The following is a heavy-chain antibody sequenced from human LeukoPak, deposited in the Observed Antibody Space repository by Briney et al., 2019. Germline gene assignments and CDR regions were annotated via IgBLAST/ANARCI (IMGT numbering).Heavy chain of an antibody. V-gene: IGHV3-30*01. J-gene: IGHJ5*02. CDR1: GFTLSEYG. CDR3: ARDRINMMVLVHDSGLDL. CDR2: LSYDGSDR. Sequence: PGGSLRLSCAAPGFTLSEYGIHWVRQAPGKGLEWVAVLSYDGSDRYYADSVNGRFTISRDISSDTVSLQMNNLRVEDTALYFCARDRINMMVLVHDSGLDLWGQGTLVTVSS. D-gene: IGHD3-22*01.